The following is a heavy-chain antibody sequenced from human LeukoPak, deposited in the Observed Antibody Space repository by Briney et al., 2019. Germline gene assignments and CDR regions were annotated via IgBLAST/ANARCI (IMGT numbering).Heavy chain of an antibody. V-gene: IGHV3-53*01. Sequence: GRSLRLSCSASGSIFSDYGMHWVRQAPGKGLEWVSVIYSGGSTYYADSVKGRFTISRDNSKNTLYLQMNSLRAEDTAVYYCARGRAAFTYSSSCTFDYWGQGTLVTVSS. J-gene: IGHJ4*02. D-gene: IGHD6-13*01. CDR3: ARGRAAFTYSSSCTFDY. CDR2: IYSGGST. CDR1: GSIFSDYG.